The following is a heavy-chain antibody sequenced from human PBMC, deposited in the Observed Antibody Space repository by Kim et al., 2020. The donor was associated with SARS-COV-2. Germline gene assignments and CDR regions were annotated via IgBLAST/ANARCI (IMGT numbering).Heavy chain of an antibody. CDR3: ARGSYYGSGSYYFSY. V-gene: IGHV1-2*02. J-gene: IGHJ4*02. D-gene: IGHD3-10*01. Sequence: QKFQGRVTMTRDTSIRTAYMELSRLRSDDTAVYYCARGSYYGSGSYYFSYWGQGTLVTVSS.